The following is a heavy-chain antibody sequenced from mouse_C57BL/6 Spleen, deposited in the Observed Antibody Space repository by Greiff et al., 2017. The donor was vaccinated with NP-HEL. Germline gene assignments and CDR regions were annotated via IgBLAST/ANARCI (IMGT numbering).Heavy chain of an antibody. D-gene: IGHD2-5*01. CDR3: AEYSNYVAWFAY. J-gene: IGHJ3*01. CDR1: GYTFTDYY. CDR2: INPYNGGT. Sequence: EVQLQQSGPVLVKPGASVKMSCKASGYTFTDYYMNWVKQSHGKSLEWIGVINPYNGGTSYNQKFKGKATLTVDKSSSTAYMELNSLTSEDSAVYYCAEYSNYVAWFAYWGQGTLVTVSA. V-gene: IGHV1-19*01.